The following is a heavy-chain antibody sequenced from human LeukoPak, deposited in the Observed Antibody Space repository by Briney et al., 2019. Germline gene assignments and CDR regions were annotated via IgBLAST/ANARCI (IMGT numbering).Heavy chain of an antibody. J-gene: IGHJ4*02. CDR2: ISFDGTYK. CDR1: GFTFKNYA. Sequence: PGGSLRLSCTACGFTFKNYAMHGVRQAPGKGLEGGAVISFDGTYKYYADSVKGRFTISRDNSKNTVYVQMDSLRAEGPAVCYCARGGGACINVLCYIDYWGQGTLVTVSS. CDR3: ARGGGACINVLCYIDY. V-gene: IGHV3-30*17. D-gene: IGHD2-8*01.